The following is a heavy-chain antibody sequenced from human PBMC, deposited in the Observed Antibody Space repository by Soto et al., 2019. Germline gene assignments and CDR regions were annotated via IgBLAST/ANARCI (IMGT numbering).Heavy chain of an antibody. J-gene: IGHJ5*02. CDR2: IYHSGST. CDR1: GGSISSSNW. V-gene: IGHV4-4*02. D-gene: IGHD2-2*01. CDR3: ATGVPAANGWNWFDP. Sequence: QVQLQESGPGLVKPSGTLSLTCAVSGGSISSSNWWSWVRQPPGKGLEWIGEIYHSGSTYYNPSLKSRVTISVDKSKNQFSLKLSSVTAADTAVYYCATGVPAANGWNWFDPWGQGTLVTVSS.